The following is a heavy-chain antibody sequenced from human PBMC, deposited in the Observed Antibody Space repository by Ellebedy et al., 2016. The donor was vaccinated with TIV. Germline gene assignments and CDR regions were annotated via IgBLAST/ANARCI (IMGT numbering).Heavy chain of an antibody. CDR1: GVSVSSHG. CDR2: ISHDGSDK. V-gene: IGHV3-30*03. Sequence: GGSLRLSCEASGVSVSSHGMHWVRQAPGKGLQWVAVISHDGSDKIYADSVRGRVTISRDNSKNTLDLQMDSLRAEDTAMYYCATTQMGNGYNEVYFGHWGQGTLVTVSS. D-gene: IGHD5-24*01. J-gene: IGHJ4*02. CDR3: ATTQMGNGYNEVYFGH.